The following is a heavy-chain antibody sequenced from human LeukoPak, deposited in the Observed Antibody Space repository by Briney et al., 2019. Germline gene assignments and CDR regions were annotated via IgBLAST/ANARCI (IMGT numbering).Heavy chain of an antibody. J-gene: IGHJ4*02. D-gene: IGHD1-26*01. CDR3: AKERREQSRDNYFDY. CDR1: GFTFSNYA. V-gene: IGHV3-23*01. CDR2: ISGSGITT. Sequence: PGGPLRLSCAASGFTFSNYAMSWVRLAPGRGLEWVSVISGSGITTFYADSVKGRFTISRDNSKNTLYLQMNNLRAEDTAVYYCAKERREQSRDNYFDYWGQGTLVTVSS.